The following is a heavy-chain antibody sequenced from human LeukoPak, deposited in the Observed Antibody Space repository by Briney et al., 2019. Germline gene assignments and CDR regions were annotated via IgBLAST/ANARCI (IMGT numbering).Heavy chain of an antibody. CDR3: AELGITMIGGV. CDR2: ITGNSNYI. J-gene: IGHJ6*04. V-gene: IGHV3-21*01. Sequence: GGSLRLSCAASGFSFSDYTLNWVRQAPGKGLEWVSSITGNSNYIFYADSLKGRFTISRDNAENSVYLQMNNLGAGDTAVYYCAELGITMIGGVWGKGTTVTISS. D-gene: IGHD3-10*02. CDR1: GFSFSDYT.